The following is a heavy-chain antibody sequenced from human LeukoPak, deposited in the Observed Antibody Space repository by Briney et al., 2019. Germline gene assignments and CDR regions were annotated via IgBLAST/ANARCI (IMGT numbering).Heavy chain of an antibody. V-gene: IGHV4-59*01. CDR3: AREGCTNGVCRGFDY. CDR1: GGSISSYY. D-gene: IGHD2-8*01. J-gene: IGHJ4*02. CDR2: IYYSGST. Sequence: PSETLSLTCTVSGGSISSYYWSWLRQPPGKGLEWIGYIYYSGSTNYNPSLKSRVTISVDTSKNQFSLKLSSVTAADTAVYYCAREGCTNGVCRGFDYWGQGTLVTVSS.